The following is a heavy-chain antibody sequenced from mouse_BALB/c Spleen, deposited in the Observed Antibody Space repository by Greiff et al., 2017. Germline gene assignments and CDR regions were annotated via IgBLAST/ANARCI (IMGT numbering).Heavy chain of an antibody. CDR3: ASEDGYWFAY. CDR1: GFNIKDTY. D-gene: IGHD2-3*01. CDR2: IDPANGNT. J-gene: IGHJ3*01. V-gene: IGHV14-3*02. Sequence: EVQLVESGAELVKPGASVKLSCTASGFNIKDTYMHWVKQRPEQGLEWIGRIDPANGNTKYDPKFQGKATITADTSSNTAYLQLSSLTSEDTAVYYCASEDGYWFAYWGQGTLVTVSA.